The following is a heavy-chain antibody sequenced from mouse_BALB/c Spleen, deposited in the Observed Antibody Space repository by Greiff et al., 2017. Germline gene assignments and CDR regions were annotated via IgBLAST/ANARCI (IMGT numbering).Heavy chain of an antibody. CDR2: ISYSGST. Sequence: EVQLVESGPGLVKPSQSLSLTCTVTGYSITSDYAWNWIRQFPGNKLEWMGYISYSGSTSYNPSLKSRISITRDTSKNQFFLQLNSVTTEDTATYYCARDYYGSSIFDYWGQGTTLTVSS. CDR3: ARDYYGSSIFDY. CDR1: GYSITSDYA. J-gene: IGHJ2*01. V-gene: IGHV3-2*02. D-gene: IGHD1-1*01.